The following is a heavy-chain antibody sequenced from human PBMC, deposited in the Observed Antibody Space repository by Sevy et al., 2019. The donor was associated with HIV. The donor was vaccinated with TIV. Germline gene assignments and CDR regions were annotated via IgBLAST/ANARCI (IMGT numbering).Heavy chain of an antibody. CDR2: FDPEDGRT. V-gene: IGHV1-24*01. CDR3: AATKDYYENRGYPFDY. J-gene: IGHJ4*02. CDR1: GHTLTGVS. Sequence: ASVKVSCKISGHTLTGVSMHWVRQAPGKGLQWMGTFDPEDGRTLYAQNFQDRVTMTEDTSTDTAYMELSSLKSEDTAMYYCAATKDYYENRGYPFDYWGQGTLVTVSS. D-gene: IGHD3-22*01.